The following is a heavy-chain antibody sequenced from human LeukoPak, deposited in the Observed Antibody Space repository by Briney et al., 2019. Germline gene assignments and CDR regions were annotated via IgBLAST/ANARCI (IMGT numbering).Heavy chain of an antibody. D-gene: IGHD3-22*01. CDR2: IYHTGTT. V-gene: IGHV4-38-2*01. Sequence: SETLSLTCVVSRFSINNGHYWGWIRQPPGKGLEWIGTIYHTGTTYYTPSLTSRVTLSLDTSKNQFSLRLTSMTAADTAVYYCARSNFDYDSSGGYDFWGQGTLVTVSS. CDR3: ARSNFDYDSSGGYDF. J-gene: IGHJ4*02. CDR1: RFSINNGHY.